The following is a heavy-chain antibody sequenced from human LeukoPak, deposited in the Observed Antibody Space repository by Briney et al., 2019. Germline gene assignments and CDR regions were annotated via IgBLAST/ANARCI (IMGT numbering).Heavy chain of an antibody. V-gene: IGHV1-18*01. Sequence: ASVKVSRKASDYTYTSYGISWVRQAPGQGLEWMGWISAYNGNTNYAQKLQGRVTMTTDTSTSTAYMELRSLRSDDTAVYYCARVIVAGGYYFDYWGQGTLVTVSS. CDR2: ISAYNGNT. J-gene: IGHJ4*02. CDR1: DYTYTSYG. D-gene: IGHD5-12*01. CDR3: ARVIVAGGYYFDY.